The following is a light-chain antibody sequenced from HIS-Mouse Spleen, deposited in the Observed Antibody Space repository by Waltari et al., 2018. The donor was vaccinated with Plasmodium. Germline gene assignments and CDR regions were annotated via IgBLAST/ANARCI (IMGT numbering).Light chain of an antibody. V-gene: IGLV3-1*01. J-gene: IGLJ3*02. CDR2: QDS. CDR1: KLGDKY. Sequence: SYELTQTPSVSVSPGQPASRTCSRDKLGDKYACWYQQKQGQSPVLVIDQDSKRPSGIPERFSGSNSGNTATLTISGTQAMDEADYYCQAWDSSTAWVFGGGTKLTVL. CDR3: QAWDSSTAWV.